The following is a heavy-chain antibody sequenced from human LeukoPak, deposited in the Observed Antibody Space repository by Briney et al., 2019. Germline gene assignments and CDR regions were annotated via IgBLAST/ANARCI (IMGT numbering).Heavy chain of an antibody. CDR1: GDSVSGNSTA. CDR2: TYYRPKWYN. CDR3: ARGGQGDGYSADEAFDF. D-gene: IGHD5-24*01. J-gene: IGHJ3*01. Sequence: SQTLSLTCAISGDSVSGNSTAYNWIRQSPSRGLEWLGRTYYRPKWYNDYAVSVKSRITFNPDTSKNQLSLHLNSVTPEDTAVYYCARGGQGDGYSADEAFDFWGQGTMVTVSS. V-gene: IGHV6-1*01.